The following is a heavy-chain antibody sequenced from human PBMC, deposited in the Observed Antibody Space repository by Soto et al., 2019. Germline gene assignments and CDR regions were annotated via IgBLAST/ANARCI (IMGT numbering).Heavy chain of an antibody. V-gene: IGHV3-30*18. CDR3: ANSKRPDFMDV. J-gene: IGHJ6*02. CDR2: ISYDGSNK. CDR1: GFTFSSYG. D-gene: IGHD3-3*01. Sequence: QVQLVESGGGVVRPGRSLRLSCAASGFTFSSYGMHWVRQAPGKGLEWVAVISYDGSNKYYADSVKGRFTISRDNSKNTLYLHMNSLRAEDTAVYYCANSKRPDFMDVWGQGTTVTVSS.